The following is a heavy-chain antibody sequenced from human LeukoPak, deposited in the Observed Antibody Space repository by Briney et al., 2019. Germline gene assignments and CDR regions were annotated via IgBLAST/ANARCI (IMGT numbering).Heavy chain of an antibody. D-gene: IGHD3-10*01. V-gene: IGHV3-23*01. J-gene: IGHJ3*02. CDR1: GFTFDDYA. CDR3: AKERGWFGEYDAFDI. Sequence: PGRSLRFSCAASGFTFDDYAMHWVRQAPGKGLEWVSGISGSGGSTYYADSVKGRFTISRDNSKNTLYLQMNSLRAEDTAVYYCAKERGWFGEYDAFDIWGQGTMVTVSS. CDR2: ISGSGGST.